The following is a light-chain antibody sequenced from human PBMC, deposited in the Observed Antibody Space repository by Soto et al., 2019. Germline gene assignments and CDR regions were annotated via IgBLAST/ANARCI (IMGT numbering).Light chain of an antibody. Sequence: QSALTQPASVSGSPGQSITISCTGTSSDVGGYNYVSWYQQHPGKAPKLMIYDVSNRPSVVSNRFSGSKSGNTASLTISGLQAEDEADYYCSSYTSSSTPPVFGTGTKVTVL. V-gene: IGLV2-14*01. J-gene: IGLJ1*01. CDR2: DVS. CDR3: SSYTSSSTPPV. CDR1: SSDVGGYNY.